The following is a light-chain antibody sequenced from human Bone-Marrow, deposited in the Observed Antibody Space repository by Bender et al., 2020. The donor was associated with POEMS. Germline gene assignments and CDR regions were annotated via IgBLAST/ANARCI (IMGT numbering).Light chain of an antibody. CDR3: QSYDNSLGGWV. CDR2: DVS. Sequence: QSALTQPASVSGSPGQSITISCTGTSSDVGGYNYVSWYQQHPGKAPKLMIYDVSKRPSGVPDRFSGSKSGNTASLTISGLQAEDEADYYCQSYDNSLGGWVFGGGTKLTVL. J-gene: IGLJ3*02. CDR1: SSDVGGYNY. V-gene: IGLV2-14*03.